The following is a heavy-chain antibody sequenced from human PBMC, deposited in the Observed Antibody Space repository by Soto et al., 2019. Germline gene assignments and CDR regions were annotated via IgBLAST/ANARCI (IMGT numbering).Heavy chain of an antibody. CDR1: ADSSSGGIFY. Sequence: QLQLQESGPGLVKPSETMSLTCTVSADSSSGGIFYWAWMRQLPGKGLEWFGSISYGGHTYYNPSLVGRVTMAVDAYRNQFSLDLSSVTAADTAVYFCARQRAWKGEWAFDVWGHGTMVTVSP. D-gene: IGHD3-16*01. V-gene: IGHV4-39*01. CDR2: ISYGGHT. CDR3: ARQRAWKGEWAFDV. J-gene: IGHJ3*01.